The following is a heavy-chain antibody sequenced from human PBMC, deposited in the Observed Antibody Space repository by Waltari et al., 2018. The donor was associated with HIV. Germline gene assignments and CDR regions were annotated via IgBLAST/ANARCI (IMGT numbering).Heavy chain of an antibody. CDR3: ARGSQHHDH. J-gene: IGHJ5*02. V-gene: IGHV4-34*01. CDR2: VSHSGDT. Sequence: QVQLQQWGTGLLKPSVTLSLRCAIYGTSFSGYYWSWIRQSPALGLEWIGEVSHSGDTNYNPSFAGRVSISADISKNQLSLNLTSLTAADTGVYFCARGSQHHDHWGQGTPVTVSS. CDR1: GTSFSGYY.